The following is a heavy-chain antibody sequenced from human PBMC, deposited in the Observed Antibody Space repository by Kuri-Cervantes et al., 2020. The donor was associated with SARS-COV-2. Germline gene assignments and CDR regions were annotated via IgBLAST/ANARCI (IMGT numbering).Heavy chain of an antibody. CDR3: AREMTYYYDSGYFDY. V-gene: IGHV3-33*01. CDR1: GFTFSSYG. D-gene: IGHD3-22*01. J-gene: IGHJ4*02. CDR2: IWYDGSNK. Sequence: LSLTCAASGFTFSSYGMHWVRQAPGKGLEWVAVIWYDGSNKYYADSVKGRFTISRDNSKNTLYLQMNSLRAEDTAVYYCAREMTYYYDSGYFDYWGQGTLVTVSS.